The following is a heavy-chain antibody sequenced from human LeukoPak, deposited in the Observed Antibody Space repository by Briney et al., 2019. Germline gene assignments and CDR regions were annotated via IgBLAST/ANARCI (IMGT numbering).Heavy chain of an antibody. Sequence: NPGGSLRLSCAASGFTFSSYSMNWVRQAPGKGLEWVSSISSSSSYIYYADSVKGRFTISIDNAENSLYLQMNSLRAEDTAVYYCASPDIVVVPAAIDYYYMDVWGKGTTVTVSS. CDR1: GFTFSSYS. J-gene: IGHJ6*03. CDR3: ASPDIVVVPAAIDYYYMDV. D-gene: IGHD2-2*01. V-gene: IGHV3-21*01. CDR2: ISSSSSYI.